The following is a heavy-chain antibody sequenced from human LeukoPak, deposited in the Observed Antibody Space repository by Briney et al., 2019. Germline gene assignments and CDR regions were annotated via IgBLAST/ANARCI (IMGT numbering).Heavy chain of an antibody. CDR2: IIAILDTA. V-gene: IGHV1-69*08. CDR3: VRSGYDYDWFDP. Sequence: SVKVSCKASGGSFSDYSTSWVRQAPGQGLEWMGRIIAILDTAHYAQKFQGRFTITADKSTTTVYMELSSLRSDDTAVYYCVRSGYDYDWFDPWGQGTLVTVSS. J-gene: IGHJ5*02. CDR1: GGSFSDYS. D-gene: IGHD5-12*01.